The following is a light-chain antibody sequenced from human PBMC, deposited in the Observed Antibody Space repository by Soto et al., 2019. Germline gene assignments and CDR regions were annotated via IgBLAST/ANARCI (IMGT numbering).Light chain of an antibody. CDR2: GAS. CDR3: QQYCSSPWT. J-gene: IGKJ1*01. V-gene: IGKV3-20*01. Sequence: EIVLTQSPGTLSLSPGERATLSCRASQSVSSSYLAWYQQKPGQAPRLLIYGASSRATGIPDRFSGSGSGTDFPLSISGLEPEDYGVYYCQQYCSSPWTFGQGTKVEIK. CDR1: QSVSSSY.